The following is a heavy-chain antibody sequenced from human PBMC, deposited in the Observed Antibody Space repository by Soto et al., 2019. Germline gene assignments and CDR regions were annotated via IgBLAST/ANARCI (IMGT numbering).Heavy chain of an antibody. Sequence: QVQLVQSGAEVKKPGASVKVSCKASGYTFTSYYMHWVRQAPGQGLEWMGIINPSGGSTSYAQKFQGRVTMTRDTSTSTVYMELNSLRSEDTAVYYCASPTYYSNYDYYYYGMDVWGQGTTVTVSS. CDR1: GYTFTSYY. J-gene: IGHJ6*02. D-gene: IGHD4-4*01. V-gene: IGHV1-46*01. CDR2: INPSGGST. CDR3: ASPTYYSNYDYYYYGMDV.